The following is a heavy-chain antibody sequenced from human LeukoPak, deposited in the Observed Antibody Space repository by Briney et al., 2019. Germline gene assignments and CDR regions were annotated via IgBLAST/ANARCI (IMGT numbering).Heavy chain of an antibody. V-gene: IGHV4-39*07. D-gene: IGHD3-10*01. CDR2: IYYSGST. J-gene: IGHJ4*02. CDR3: ARDRAGRFDY. CDR1: GGSISGSTYY. Sequence: SETLSLTCTVSGGSISGSTYYWGWIRQTPGKGLEWIGSIYYSGSTYYNPSLKSRVTISVDTSKNQFSLKLSSVTAEDTAMYYCARDRAGRFDYWGQGTLVTVSS.